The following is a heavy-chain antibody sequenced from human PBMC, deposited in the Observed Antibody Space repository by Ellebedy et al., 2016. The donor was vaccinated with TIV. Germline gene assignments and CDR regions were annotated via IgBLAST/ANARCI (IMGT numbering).Heavy chain of an antibody. CDR2: INPNTVTA. Sequence: AASVKVSCKASGYTFTGYYMHWVRQAPGQRLKWLGWINPNTVTAKYAQKFQGWVTMTRDTSIGTASMALSRLTSDDTAVYYCARAATDYWYSMDVWGQGTTVTVSS. V-gene: IGHV1-2*04. CDR3: ARAATDYWYSMDV. CDR1: GYTFTGYY. J-gene: IGHJ6*02.